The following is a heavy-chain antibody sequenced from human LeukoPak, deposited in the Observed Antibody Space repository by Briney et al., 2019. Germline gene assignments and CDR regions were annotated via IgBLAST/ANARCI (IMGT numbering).Heavy chain of an antibody. CDR1: GFTFISYA. D-gene: IGHD5-12*01. CDR2: ISGSGGST. J-gene: IGHJ4*02. Sequence: GGSLRLSCAASGFTFISYAMSWVRQAPVKGLEWVSIISGSGGSTYYADSAKGRFTISRDNSKNTLYLQMNSLRAEDTAVYYCARGPSGYHNTGGQGTLVTVSS. CDR3: ARGPSGYHNT. V-gene: IGHV3-23*01.